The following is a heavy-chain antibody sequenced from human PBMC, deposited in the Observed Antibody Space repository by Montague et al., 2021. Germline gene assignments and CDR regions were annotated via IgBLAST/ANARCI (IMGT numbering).Heavy chain of an antibody. V-gene: IGHV4-59*01. CDR3: ARKGTNWDY. Sequence: SETLSLTCTVSGDSINFYYWSWIRQPPGKGLEWIGYVYYTGTTNYNPSLKSRVTISVDTSRNQFILNVNPVTAADTAVYYCARKGTNWDYWGQGTLVTVSS. CDR2: VYYTGTT. J-gene: IGHJ4*02. CDR1: GDSINFYY. D-gene: IGHD2-8*01.